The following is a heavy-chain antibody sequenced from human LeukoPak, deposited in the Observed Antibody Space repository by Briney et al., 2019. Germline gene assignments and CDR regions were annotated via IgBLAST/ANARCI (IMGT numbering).Heavy chain of an antibody. CDR1: GGSISNYY. CDR3: ASLLSYYYDSTKAYYFDY. V-gene: IGHV4-39*07. CDR2: IYYSGST. J-gene: IGHJ4*02. D-gene: IGHD3-22*01. Sequence: SETLSLTCSVSGGSISNYYWGWIRQPPGKGLEWIGSIYYSGSTYYNPSLKSRVTISVDTSKNQFSLKLSSVTAADTAVYYCASLLSYYYDSTKAYYFDYWGQGTLVTVSS.